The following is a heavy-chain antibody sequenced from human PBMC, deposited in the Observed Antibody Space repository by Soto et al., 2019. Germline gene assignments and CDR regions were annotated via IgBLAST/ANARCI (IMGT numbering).Heavy chain of an antibody. CDR3: ARDHGDGWFDP. D-gene: IGHD3-3*01. Sequence: ASVKVSCKASGYTFTNSAMHWVLQAPGQRLEWMGWINAAIGNTKYSQKFQGRVTITRDTSARTAYMELSSLRSEDTAVYYCARDHGDGWFDPWGQGTLVTVSS. CDR1: GYTFTNSA. J-gene: IGHJ5*02. CDR2: INAAIGNT. V-gene: IGHV1-3*01.